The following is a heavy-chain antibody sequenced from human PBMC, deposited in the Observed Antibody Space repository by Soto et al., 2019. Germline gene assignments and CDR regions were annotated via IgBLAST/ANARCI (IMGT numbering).Heavy chain of an antibody. V-gene: IGHV3-30*18. Sequence: PVGSVRLSCAASGVTFSSFGMHWVRQAPGKGLEWVALLSYDGSKEYYADSVKGRFSVSRDNSKNTLYLQMNSLRVEDTAVYFCAKRLLRGTTLSVLDYWGRGTLVTVSS. CDR3: AKRLLRGTTLSVLDY. CDR1: GVTFSSFG. D-gene: IGHD4-17*01. J-gene: IGHJ4*02. CDR2: LSYDGSKE.